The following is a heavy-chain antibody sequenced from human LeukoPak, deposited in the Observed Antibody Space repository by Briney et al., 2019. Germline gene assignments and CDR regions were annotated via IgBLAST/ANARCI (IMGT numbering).Heavy chain of an antibody. CDR3: ARAVVVPAAILGYFDY. J-gene: IGHJ4*02. V-gene: IGHV4-59*12. CDR2: IYYSGSI. CDR1: GAPISSYY. Sequence: RTSETLSLTCTVSGAPISSYYWSWIRQPPGKGLEWIGDIYYSGSIKYNPSLKSRVTMSVDTSKNQFSLKLSSVTAADTAVYYCARAVVVPAAILGYFDYWGQGTLVTVSS. D-gene: IGHD2-2*02.